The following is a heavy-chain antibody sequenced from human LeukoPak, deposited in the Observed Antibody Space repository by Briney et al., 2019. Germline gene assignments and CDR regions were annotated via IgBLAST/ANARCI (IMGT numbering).Heavy chain of an antibody. CDR2: IIPIFGT. CDR3: ARDYRSGGSCYDY. CDR1: GGTFSSYA. J-gene: IGHJ4*02. D-gene: IGHD2-15*01. Sequence: SVKVSCKASGGTFSSYAISWVRQPPAPGLEWMGGIIPIFGTNYAQKFQGRVTITADKSTSTAYMELSSLRSEDTAVYYCARDYRSGGSCYDYWGQGTLVTVSS. V-gene: IGHV1-69*06.